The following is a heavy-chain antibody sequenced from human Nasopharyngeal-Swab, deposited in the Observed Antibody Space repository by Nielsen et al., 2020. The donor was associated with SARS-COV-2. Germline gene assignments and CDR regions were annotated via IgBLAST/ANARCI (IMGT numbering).Heavy chain of an antibody. CDR1: GGSISSGGYY. D-gene: IGHD3-10*01. V-gene: IGHV4-31*03. CDR3: ARDGYGSGGMDV. Sequence: SETLSLTCTVSGGSISSGGYYWSWIRQPPGKGLEWIGYIYYSGSTYYNPSLKSRVTISVDTSKNQFSLKLSSVTAADTAVYYCARDGYGSGGMDVWGQGTTVTVSS. CDR2: IYYSGST. J-gene: IGHJ6*02.